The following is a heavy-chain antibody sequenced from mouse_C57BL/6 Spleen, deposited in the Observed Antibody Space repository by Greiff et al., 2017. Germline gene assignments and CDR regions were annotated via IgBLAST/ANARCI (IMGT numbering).Heavy chain of an antibody. J-gene: IGHJ2*01. Sequence: EVKLVESGPGLVKHSQSLSLTCSVTGYSITSGYYWNWIRQFPGNKLEWMGYISYDGSNNYNPSLKNRISITRDTSKNQFFLKLNSVTTEDTATYYCARSGGGYFDYWGQGTTLTVSS. CDR3: ARSGGGYFDY. V-gene: IGHV3-6*01. CDR2: ISYDGSN. CDR1: GYSITSGYY.